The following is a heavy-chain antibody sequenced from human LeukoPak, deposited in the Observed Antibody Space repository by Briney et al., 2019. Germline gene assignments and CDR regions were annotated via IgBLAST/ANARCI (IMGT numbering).Heavy chain of an antibody. J-gene: IGHJ6*02. CDR2: IIPIFGTA. V-gene: IGHV1-69*13. CDR1: GGTFSSYA. D-gene: IGHD2-8*01. CDR3: ARMVYAIAYYYGMDV. Sequence: SVKVSCKASGGTFSSYAISWVRQAPGQGLEWMGGIIPIFGTANYSQKFQGRVTITADESTSTAYMELSSLRSEDTAVYYCARMVYAIAYYYGMDVWGQGTTVTVSS.